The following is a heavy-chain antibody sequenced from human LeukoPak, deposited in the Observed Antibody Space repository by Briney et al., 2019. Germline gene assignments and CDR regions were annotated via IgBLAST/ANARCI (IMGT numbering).Heavy chain of an antibody. CDR1: GGSFSCYY. CDR3: ARGRGMVRGSFDD. J-gene: IGHJ4*02. V-gene: IGHV4-34*01. D-gene: IGHD3-10*01. Sequence: PSETLSLTCAVYGGSFSCYYWSWIRQPPGKGLEWIGEINHSGSTNYNPSLKSRVTISVDTSKNQFSLKLSSVTAADTAVYYCARGRGMVRGSFDDWGQGTLVTVSS. CDR2: INHSGST.